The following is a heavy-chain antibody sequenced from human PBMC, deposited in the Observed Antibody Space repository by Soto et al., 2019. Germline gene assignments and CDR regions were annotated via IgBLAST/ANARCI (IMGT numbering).Heavy chain of an antibody. Sequence: GGSLRLSCAASGFTFSTYTMSWVRQAPGKGLEWVSVIGGGGSSPSYVDSVQGRFTISRDNYKNTLFLQMNSLRAEDTAMYYYAKARCSTTNCYVPDYWGQGTLVTVSS. D-gene: IGHD2-2*01. V-gene: IGHV3-23*01. CDR3: AKARCSTTNCYVPDY. J-gene: IGHJ4*02. CDR1: GFTFSTYT. CDR2: IGGGGSSP.